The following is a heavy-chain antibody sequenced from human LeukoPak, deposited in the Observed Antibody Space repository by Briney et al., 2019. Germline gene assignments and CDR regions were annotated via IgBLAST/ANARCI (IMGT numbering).Heavy chain of an antibody. CDR1: GGSFSGYY. Sequence: PSETLSLTCAVYGGSFSGYYWSWIRQPPGKGLEWIGEINHSGSTKQNPSLKSRVTISVDTSKNQFSLRLRSVTAADTALYYCARHYLSDGILSTFDPWGQGTLVTVSS. CDR3: ARHYLSDGILSTFDP. V-gene: IGHV4-34*01. J-gene: IGHJ5*02. CDR2: INHSGST. D-gene: IGHD2/OR15-2a*01.